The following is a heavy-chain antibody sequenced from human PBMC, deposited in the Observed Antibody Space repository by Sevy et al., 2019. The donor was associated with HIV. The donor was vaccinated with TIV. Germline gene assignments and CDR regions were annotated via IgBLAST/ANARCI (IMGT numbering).Heavy chain of an antibody. CDR3: ARDGSSGWDYYYYYGMDV. CDR2: ISSSGSTI. D-gene: IGHD6-19*01. Sequence: GGSLRLSCAASGLTFSDYYMSWIRQAPGKGLEWVSYISSSGSTIYYADSVKGRFTISRDNAKNSLYLQMNSLRAEDTAVYYCARDGSSGWDYYYYYGMDVWGQGTTVTVSS. CDR1: GLTFSDYY. V-gene: IGHV3-11*01. J-gene: IGHJ6*02.